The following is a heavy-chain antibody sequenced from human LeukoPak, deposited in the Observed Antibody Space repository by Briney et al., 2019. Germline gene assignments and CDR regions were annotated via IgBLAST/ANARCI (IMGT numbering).Heavy chain of an antibody. D-gene: IGHD3-22*01. CDR3: ARNQYYYDSSGRAFDY. CDR2: IYHSGST. V-gene: IGHV4-30-2*01. J-gene: IGHJ4*02. CDR1: GGSISSGGYY. Sequence: SETLSLTCTVSGGSISSGGYYWSWIRQPPGKGLEWIGYIYHSGSTYYNPSLKSRVTISVDRSKNQFSLKLSSVTAADTAVYYCARNQYYYDSSGRAFDYWGQGTLVTVSS.